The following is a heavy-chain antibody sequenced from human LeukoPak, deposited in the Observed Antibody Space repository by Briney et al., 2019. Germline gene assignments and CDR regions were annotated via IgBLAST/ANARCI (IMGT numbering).Heavy chain of an antibody. V-gene: IGHV3-21*01. CDR2: ISSSSSYI. CDR1: GFTFSSYS. J-gene: IGHJ4*02. Sequence: PGGSLRLSCAASGFTFSSYSMNWVRQAPGKGLEWVSSISSSSSYIYYADSVKGRFTISRDNAKNSLYLQMNSLRAEDTAVYYCARVGPIAAAACFDYWGQGTLVTVSS. CDR3: ARVGPIAAAACFDY. D-gene: IGHD6-13*01.